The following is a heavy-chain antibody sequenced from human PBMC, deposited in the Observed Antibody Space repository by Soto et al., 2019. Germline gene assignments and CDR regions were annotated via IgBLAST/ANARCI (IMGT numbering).Heavy chain of an antibody. V-gene: IGHV3-15*01. CDR3: TSGTGRSDFDY. CDR1: GFTFSDAW. CDR2: IKSKTEGATR. Sequence: GGSLRLSWAASGFTFSDAWMSLARQAPGKGLQWVGRIKSKTEGATRDFAAPVKGRFPISRDDSKNTLYLQMSSLTIEDSAVYYCTSGTGRSDFDYWGLGTLVTVSS. J-gene: IGHJ4*02. D-gene: IGHD1-26*01.